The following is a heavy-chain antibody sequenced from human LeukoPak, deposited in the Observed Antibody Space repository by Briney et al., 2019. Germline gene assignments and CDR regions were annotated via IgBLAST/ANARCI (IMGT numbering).Heavy chain of an antibody. J-gene: IGHJ4*02. CDR3: ARGSATVTTMDLDY. Sequence: SETVSLTCAVYGGSFSGYYWSWIRQPPGKGLEWIGEINHSGSTNYNPSLKSRVTISVDTSKNQFSLKLSSVTAADTAVYYCARGSATVTTMDLDYWGQGTLVTVSS. V-gene: IGHV4-34*01. CDR1: GGSFSGYY. D-gene: IGHD4-17*01. CDR2: INHSGST.